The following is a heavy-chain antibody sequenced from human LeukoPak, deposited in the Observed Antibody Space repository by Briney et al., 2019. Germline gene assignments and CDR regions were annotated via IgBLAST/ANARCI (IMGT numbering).Heavy chain of an antibody. CDR3: AISGFGPIDY. CDR1: GFTFRNYA. CDR2: ISGSGSST. D-gene: IGHD3-22*01. V-gene: IGHV3-23*01. J-gene: IGHJ4*02. Sequence: PGGSLRLSCAASGFTFRNYAMSWVCQAPGKGLEWVSGISGSGSSTYYADSVKGRFTISRDNSKNTLYLQMNSLRAEDTAVYYCAISGFGPIDYWGQGNLVTVSS.